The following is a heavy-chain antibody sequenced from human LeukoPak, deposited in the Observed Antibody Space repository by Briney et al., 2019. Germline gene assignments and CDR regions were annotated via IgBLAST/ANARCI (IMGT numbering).Heavy chain of an antibody. J-gene: IGHJ6*02. CDR3: ARGYDFWSGYYSSDYYYYYYGMDV. V-gene: IGHV1-8*01. CDR2: MNPNSGNT. D-gene: IGHD3-3*01. Sequence: ASVKVSCKASGYTFTSYDINWVRQATGQGLEWMGWMNPNSGNTGYAQKFQGRVTMTRNTSISTAHMELSSLRSEDTAVYYCARGYDFWSGYYSSDYYYYYYGMDVWGQGTTVIVSS. CDR1: GYTFTSYD.